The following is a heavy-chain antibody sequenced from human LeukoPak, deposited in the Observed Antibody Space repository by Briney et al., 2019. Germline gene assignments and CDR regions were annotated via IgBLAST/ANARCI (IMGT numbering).Heavy chain of an antibody. D-gene: IGHD3-22*01. CDR3: ARDREYYDSSGYYYTAPDY. J-gene: IGHJ4*02. Sequence: GGSLRLSCAASGFTFSNYSMNWVRQAPGKGLEWVSSISSSSSYIYYADSVKGRFTISRDNAKNSLYLQMNSLRAEDTAVYYCARDREYYDSSGYYYTAPDYWGQGTLVTVSS. CDR1: GFTFSNYS. CDR2: ISSSSSYI. V-gene: IGHV3-21*01.